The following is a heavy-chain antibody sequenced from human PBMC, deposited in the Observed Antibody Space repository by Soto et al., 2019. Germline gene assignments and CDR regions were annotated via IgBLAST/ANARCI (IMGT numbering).Heavy chain of an antibody. CDR3: ARWFSFYSGPSIDY. CDR2: IYYSGST. Sequence: QLQLQESGPGLVKPSETLSLTCTVSGGSISSSSYYWGWIRQPPGKGLEWIGSIYYSGSTYYNPSLKSRVTISVDTSKNQFSLKLSSVTAADTAVYSCARWFSFYSGPSIDYWGQGTLVTVSS. D-gene: IGHD3-22*01. CDR1: GGSISSSSYY. J-gene: IGHJ4*02. V-gene: IGHV4-39*01.